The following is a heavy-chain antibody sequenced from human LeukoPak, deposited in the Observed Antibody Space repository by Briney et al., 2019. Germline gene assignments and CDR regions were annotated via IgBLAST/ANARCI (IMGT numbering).Heavy chain of an antibody. CDR1: GFTFSSYS. J-gene: IGHJ4*02. Sequence: GSLRLSCAASGFTFSSYSMNWVRQAPGKGLEWVSAISGSGGSTYYADPVKGRFTISRDNSKNTLYLQMNSLRAEDTAVYYCAKDCIVVVPAAMGAFDYWGQGTLVTVSS. CDR3: AKDCIVVVPAAMGAFDY. CDR2: ISGSGGST. D-gene: IGHD2-2*01. V-gene: IGHV3-23*01.